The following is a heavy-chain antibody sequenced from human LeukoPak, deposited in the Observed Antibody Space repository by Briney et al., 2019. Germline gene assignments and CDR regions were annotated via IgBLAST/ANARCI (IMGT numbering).Heavy chain of an antibody. J-gene: IGHJ5*02. CDR2: ISWNSGSI. D-gene: IGHD6-19*01. CDR1: GFTFDDYA. V-gene: IGHV3-9*01. CDR3: AKDRYSSGLNWFDP. Sequence: PGGSLRLSCAASGFTFDDYAMHWVRQAPGKGLEWVSGISWNSGSIGYADSVKGRFTISRDNAKNSLYLQMNSLRAEDTASYYCAKDRYSSGLNWFDPWGQGTLVTVSS.